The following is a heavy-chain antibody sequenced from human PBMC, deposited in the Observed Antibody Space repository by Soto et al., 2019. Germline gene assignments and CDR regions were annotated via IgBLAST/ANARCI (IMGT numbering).Heavy chain of an antibody. V-gene: IGHV3-48*02. CDR1: GFTFNNYS. Sequence: GSLRLSCAASGFTFNNYSMNWVRQAPGKGLEWVSYISSSSSAIYYADSVKGRFTISRDNAVNLLYLQMNSLKDEDTAVYFCARAYDYPFDFWGQGTLVTVSS. CDR2: ISSSSSAI. D-gene: IGHD5-12*01. CDR3: ARAYDYPFDF. J-gene: IGHJ4*02.